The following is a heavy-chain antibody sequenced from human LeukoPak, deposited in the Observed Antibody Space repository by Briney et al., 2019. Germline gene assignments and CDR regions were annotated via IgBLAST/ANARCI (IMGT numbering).Heavy chain of an antibody. CDR1: GGSISSYY. CDR3: VSGGYVSDAFDI. CDR2: IYYSGST. D-gene: IGHD1-26*01. J-gene: IGHJ3*02. V-gene: IGHV4-59*01. Sequence: PSETLSLTCTVSGGSISSYYWSWIRQPPGKGLEWIGYIYYSGSTNYNPSLKSRVTISVDTSKNQFSLKLSSVTAADTAVYYCVSGGYVSDAFDIWGQGTMVTVSS.